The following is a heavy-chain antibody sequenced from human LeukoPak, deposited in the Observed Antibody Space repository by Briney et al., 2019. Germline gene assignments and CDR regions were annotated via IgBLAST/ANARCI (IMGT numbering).Heavy chain of an antibody. Sequence: ASVKVSCKASGYTFTNYYMHWVRQAPGQGLEWMGIINPSGGGTSYAQKFQGRVTMTRDMSTSTDYMELSSLRSEDTAVYYCARDNSVEDTAWWFDPWGQGTLVTVSS. D-gene: IGHD4-23*01. CDR2: INPSGGGT. CDR1: GYTFTNYY. CDR3: ARDNSVEDTAWWFDP. V-gene: IGHV1-46*01. J-gene: IGHJ5*02.